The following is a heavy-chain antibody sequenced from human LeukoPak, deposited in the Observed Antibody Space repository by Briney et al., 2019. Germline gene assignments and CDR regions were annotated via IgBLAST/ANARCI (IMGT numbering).Heavy chain of an antibody. CDR2: ICWNSGSI. D-gene: IGHD2-2*01. V-gene: IGHV3-9*01. CDR3: AKDGGSAQVPDYYYGMDV. CDR1: GFAFDDYA. Sequence: PGRSLRLSCAAAGFAFDDYAMHWVRQAPGKGLEWVSGICWNSGSIDYADSVKGRFTISRDNAKNSLYLQMNSLRAEDTALYYCAKDGGSAQVPDYYYGMDVWGQGTTVTVSS. J-gene: IGHJ6*02.